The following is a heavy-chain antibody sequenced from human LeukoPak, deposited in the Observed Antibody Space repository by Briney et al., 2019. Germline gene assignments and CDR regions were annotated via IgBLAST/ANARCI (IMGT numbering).Heavy chain of an antibody. Sequence: SETLSLTCTVSGGSISSGDYYWSWIRQPPGKGLEWIGYIYYSGSTYYNPSLKSRVTISVDTSKNQFSLKLSSVTAADTAVYYCARGVPAAYFDYWGQGTLVTVSS. CDR2: IYYSGST. J-gene: IGHJ4*02. V-gene: IGHV4-30-4*01. CDR1: GGSISSGDYY. D-gene: IGHD2-2*01. CDR3: ARGVPAAYFDY.